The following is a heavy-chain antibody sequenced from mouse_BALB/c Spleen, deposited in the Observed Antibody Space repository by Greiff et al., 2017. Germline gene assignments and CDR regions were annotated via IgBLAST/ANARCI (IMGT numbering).Heavy chain of an antibody. V-gene: IGHV1S56*01. CDR2: IYAGDGST. J-gene: IGHJ4*01. Sequence: VPVQQPGPGLVEPGASVKISCKASGYTFTSYDINWVKQTPGQGLEWIGRIYAGDGSTKYNEKFKGKATLTADKFSSTAYIQLSSLTSEEPAVYFCARGGNYAMNYWGEGTSVSVSS. CDR3: ARGGNYAMNY. D-gene: IGHD1-1*02. CDR1: GYTFTSYD.